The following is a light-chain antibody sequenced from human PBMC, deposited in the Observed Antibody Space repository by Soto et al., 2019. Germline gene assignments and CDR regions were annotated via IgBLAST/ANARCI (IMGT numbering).Light chain of an antibody. CDR3: SSYTRSILP. CDR2: EVS. V-gene: IGLV2-14*01. Sequence: QSALTQPASVSGSPGQSITISCTGTSGGVGGYNYVSWYQQHPGKAPKLMIYEVSNRPSGVSNRFSGSKSGNTASLTISGLQAEDEADYYCSSYTRSILPFGRGTKVTVL. J-gene: IGLJ2*01. CDR1: SGGVGGYNY.